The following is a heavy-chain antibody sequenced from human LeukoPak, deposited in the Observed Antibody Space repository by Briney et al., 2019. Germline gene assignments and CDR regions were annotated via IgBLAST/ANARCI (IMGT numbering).Heavy chain of an antibody. CDR2: ISAYNGNT. Sequence: ASVKVSCKASGYTFTSYGISWVRQAPGQGLEWMGWISAYNGNTNCAQKLQGRVTMTTDTSTSTAYMELRSLRSDDTAVYYCARGYDILTGYRWFDPWGQGTLVTVSS. D-gene: IGHD3-9*01. J-gene: IGHJ5*02. CDR3: ARGYDILTGYRWFDP. CDR1: GYTFTSYG. V-gene: IGHV1-18*01.